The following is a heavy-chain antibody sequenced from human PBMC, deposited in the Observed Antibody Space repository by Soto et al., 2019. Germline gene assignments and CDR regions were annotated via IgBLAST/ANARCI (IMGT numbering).Heavy chain of an antibody. D-gene: IGHD6-6*01. J-gene: IGHJ4*02. CDR2: IVVGSGNT. CDR3: AVINPRRYRSSPGSIGY. Sequence: SVKVSCKASGFTFTSSAVQWVRQARGQRLEWIGWIVVGSGNTNYAQKFQERVTITRDMSTSTAYMELSSLRSEDTAVYYCAVINPRRYRSSPGSIGYWGQGTLVTVSS. CDR1: GFTFTSSA. V-gene: IGHV1-58*01.